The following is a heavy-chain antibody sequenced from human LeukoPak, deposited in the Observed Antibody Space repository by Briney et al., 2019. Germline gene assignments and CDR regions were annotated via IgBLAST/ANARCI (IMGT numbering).Heavy chain of an antibody. CDR1: GFTFSDYY. D-gene: IGHD3-10*01. J-gene: IGHJ4*02. V-gene: IGHV3-11*04. Sequence: GGSLRLSCAASGFTFSDYYMSWIRQAPGKGLEWVSYISSSGRTIYYADSVKGRFTISRDNAKNSLYLQMNSLRVEDRAIYYCATVTYGRSDYWGQGTLVTVSS. CDR3: ATVTYGRSDY. CDR2: ISSSGRTI.